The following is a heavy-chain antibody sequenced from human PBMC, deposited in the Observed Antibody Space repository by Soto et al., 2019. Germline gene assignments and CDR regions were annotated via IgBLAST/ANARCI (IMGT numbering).Heavy chain of an antibody. Sequence: TSETLSLTCTVSGGSISSYYWSWIRQPPGKGLEWIGYIYYSGSTNYNPSLKSRVTISVDTSKNQFSLKLSSVTAADTAVYYCARRYCSGSSCYSTFDYWGQGTLVTVSS. CDR3: ARRYCSGSSCYSTFDY. V-gene: IGHV4-59*08. CDR2: IYYSGST. D-gene: IGHD2-15*01. CDR1: GGSISSYY. J-gene: IGHJ4*02.